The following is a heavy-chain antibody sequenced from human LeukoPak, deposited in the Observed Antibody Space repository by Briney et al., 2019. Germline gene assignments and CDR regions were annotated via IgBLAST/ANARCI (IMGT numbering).Heavy chain of an antibody. D-gene: IGHD5-12*01. J-gene: IGHJ4*02. CDR2: ISYDGSNK. CDR1: GFTFSSYG. Sequence: GGSLRLSCAASGFTFSSYGMHWVRQAPGKGLEWVAVISYDGSNKYYADSAKGRFTISRDNSKNTLYLQMNSLRAEDTAVYYCAKAGDRYSGYDHYFDYWGQGTLVTVSS. CDR3: AKAGDRYSGYDHYFDY. V-gene: IGHV3-30*18.